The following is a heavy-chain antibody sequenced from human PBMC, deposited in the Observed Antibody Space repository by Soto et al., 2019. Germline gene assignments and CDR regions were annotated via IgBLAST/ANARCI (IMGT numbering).Heavy chain of an antibody. CDR3: ARVVAVADPNDAFDI. V-gene: IGHV1-18*01. CDR1: GYTFTSYG. D-gene: IGHD6-19*01. Sequence: QVQLVQSGAEVKKPGASVKVSCKASGYTFTSYGISWVRQAPGQGLEWMGWISAYNGNTNYAQKLQGRVTMTTDTSTRTAYMELRSMRSDDTAVYYCARVVAVADPNDAFDIWGQGTMVTVSS. CDR2: ISAYNGNT. J-gene: IGHJ3*02.